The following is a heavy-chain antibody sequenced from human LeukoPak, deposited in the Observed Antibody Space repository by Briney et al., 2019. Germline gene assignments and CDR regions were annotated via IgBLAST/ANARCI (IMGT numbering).Heavy chain of an antibody. CDR1: GGSISSYY. CDR2: IYYSGST. D-gene: IGHD3-3*01. Sequence: SETLSLTCTVSGGSISSYYWSWIRQPPGKGLEWIGYIYYSGSTNYNPSLKSRVTISVDTSKNQFSLKLSSVTAADTAVYYCARRITIFGVVKSAGFDPWGQGTLVTVSS. J-gene: IGHJ5*02. CDR3: ARRITIFGVVKSAGFDP. V-gene: IGHV4-59*12.